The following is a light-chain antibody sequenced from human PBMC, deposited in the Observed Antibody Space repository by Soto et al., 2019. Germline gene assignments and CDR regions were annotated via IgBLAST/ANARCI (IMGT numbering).Light chain of an antibody. CDR1: SSNIGNNY. CDR3: RTWDSSGGV. J-gene: IGLJ3*02. Sequence: QSVLTQPPSVSAAPGPKVTISCSGSSSNIGNNYVSWYQQLPGTAPKLLIYDNNKRPSGIPDRFPGSKSGTSATLGITGLQTGDEADYYCRTWDSSGGVFGGRTKLTVL. V-gene: IGLV1-51*01. CDR2: DNN.